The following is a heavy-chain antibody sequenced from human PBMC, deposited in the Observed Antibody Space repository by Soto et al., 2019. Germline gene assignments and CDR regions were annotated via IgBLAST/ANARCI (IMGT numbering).Heavy chain of an antibody. CDR1: GFTFSSYW. CDR3: ASNSYDDAFDI. J-gene: IGHJ3*02. Sequence: GGSLRLSCAASGFTFSSYWMSWVRQAPGKGLEWVANIKQDGSEKYYVDSVKGRFTISRDNAKNSLYLQMNSLRAEDTAVYYCASNSYDDAFDIWGQGTMVTVSS. V-gene: IGHV3-7*01. CDR2: IKQDGSEK. D-gene: IGHD3-3*01.